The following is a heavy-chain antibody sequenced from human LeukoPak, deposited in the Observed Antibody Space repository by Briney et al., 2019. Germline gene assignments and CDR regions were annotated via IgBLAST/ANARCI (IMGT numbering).Heavy chain of an antibody. CDR2: IYYSGST. CDR3: ARGHWDYGSGSFPNWFDP. V-gene: IGHV4-59*12. J-gene: IGHJ5*02. CDR1: GGSISNYY. D-gene: IGHD3-10*01. Sequence: PSETLSLTCTVSGGSISNYYWSWIRQPPGEGLEWIGYIYYSGSTNYNPSLKSRVTISVDTSKNQFSLKLSSVTAADTAVYYCARGHWDYGSGSFPNWFDPWGQGTLVTVSS.